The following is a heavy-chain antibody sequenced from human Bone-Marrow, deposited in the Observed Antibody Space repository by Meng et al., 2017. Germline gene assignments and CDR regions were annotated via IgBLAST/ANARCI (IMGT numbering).Heavy chain of an antibody. J-gene: IGHJ3*02. D-gene: IGHD3-22*01. CDR3: ARHPGNYYGSNGYYSLDTFDI. CDR2: IYPGDSDT. Sequence: GEPLKISCQGSGYSSTSYWIGWVRQMPGKGLEWMGIIYPGDSDTRYSPSFQGQVTISADKSISTAYLQWSSLKDTDTAMYYCARHPGNYYGSNGYYSLDTFDIWGQGTMVTVSS. CDR1: GYSSTSYW. V-gene: IGHV5-51*01.